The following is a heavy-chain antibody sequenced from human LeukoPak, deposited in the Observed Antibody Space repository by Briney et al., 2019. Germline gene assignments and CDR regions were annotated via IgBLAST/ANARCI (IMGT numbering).Heavy chain of an antibody. D-gene: IGHD3-22*01. J-gene: IGHJ4*02. CDR1: GFTFSSYA. CDR3: ARDGDSSGYYYNSEADY. Sequence: GGSLRLSCAASGFTFSSYAMHWVRQAPGKGLEWVAVISYDGSNKYYADSVKGRFTISRDNSKNTLYLQMNSLRAEDTAVYYCARDGDSSGYYYNSEADYWGQGTLVTVSS. CDR2: ISYDGSNK. V-gene: IGHV3-30-3*01.